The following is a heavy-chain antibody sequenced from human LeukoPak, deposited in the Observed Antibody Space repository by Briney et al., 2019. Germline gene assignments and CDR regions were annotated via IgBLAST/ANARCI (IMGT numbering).Heavy chain of an antibody. Sequence: ASVKVSCKAPGYTFTSYGISWVRQAPGQGLEWMGWISAYNGNTNYAQKLQGRVTMTTDTSTSTAYMELRSLRSDDTAVYYCASRITMIVAPDAFDIWGQGTMVTVSS. D-gene: IGHD3-22*01. CDR3: ASRITMIVAPDAFDI. CDR1: GYTFTSYG. V-gene: IGHV1-18*01. CDR2: ISAYNGNT. J-gene: IGHJ3*02.